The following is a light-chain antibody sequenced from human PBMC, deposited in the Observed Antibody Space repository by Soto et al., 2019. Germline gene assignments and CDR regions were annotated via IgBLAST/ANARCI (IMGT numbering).Light chain of an antibody. CDR1: RSNFGAGYD. CDR2: DNS. J-gene: IGLJ1*01. Sequence: QSVLTQPPSVSGAPGQRVTISCTGSRSNFGAGYDVHWYQQLPGTAPKLLIYDNSNRPSGVPDRFSGSKSGTSASLVITGLQAEDEADYFCQSYDTSLSGYVFGTGTKVTVL. CDR3: QSYDTSLSGYV. V-gene: IGLV1-40*01.